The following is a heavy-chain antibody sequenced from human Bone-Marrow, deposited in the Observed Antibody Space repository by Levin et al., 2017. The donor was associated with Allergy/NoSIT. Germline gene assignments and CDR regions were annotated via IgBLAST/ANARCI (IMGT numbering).Heavy chain of an antibody. J-gene: IGHJ5*02. CDR3: ARRNVLAPGEDWFDP. V-gene: IGHV4-4*03. CDR1: DGSISSSNW. Sequence: PQTLSLTCGVSDGSISSSNWWTWVRQPPGKGLEWIGEIYHSGSTNYNPSLKSRVTISVEKSKNQFSLKLSSVTAADTAVYYCARRNVLAPGEDWFDPWGQGTLVTVSS. D-gene: IGHD7-27*01. CDR2: IYHSGST.